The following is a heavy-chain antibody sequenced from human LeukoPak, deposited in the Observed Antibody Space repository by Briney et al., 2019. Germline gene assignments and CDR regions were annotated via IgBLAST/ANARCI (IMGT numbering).Heavy chain of an antibody. CDR3: ARRPTCSGGSCYSGFDY. Sequence: SETLSLTCTVSGGSISSSSYYWGWMRQPPGKGLEWIGSIYYSGSTYYNPSLKSRVTISVGTSKNQFSLKLSSVTAADTAVYYCARRPTCSGGSCYSGFDYWGQGTLVTVSP. J-gene: IGHJ4*02. CDR1: GGSISSSSYY. CDR2: IYYSGST. V-gene: IGHV4-39*01. D-gene: IGHD2-15*01.